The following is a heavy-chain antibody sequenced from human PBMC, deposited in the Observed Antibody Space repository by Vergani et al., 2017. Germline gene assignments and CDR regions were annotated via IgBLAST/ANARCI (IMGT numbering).Heavy chain of an antibody. V-gene: IGHV4-39*01. CDR3: ASGKYYSDSTSHFRGRYFDV. J-gene: IGHJ2*01. D-gene: IGHD1-26*01. Sequence: QMQSQELGPGLVKASETLSLTCTVSGDSIISRSYYWGWTRQPPGKGLEWIGSIYNSGNGDSSSSLKSRVTISADTSKNQLSLRLTSVTAADTAVYYCASGKYYSDSTSHFRGRYFDVWGRGTLVSVRS. CDR2: IYNSGNG. CDR1: GDSIISRSYY.